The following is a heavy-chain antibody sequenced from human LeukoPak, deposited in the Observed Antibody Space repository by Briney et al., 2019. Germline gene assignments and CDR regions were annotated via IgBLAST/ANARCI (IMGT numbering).Heavy chain of an antibody. V-gene: IGHV3-23*01. D-gene: IGHD3/OR15-3a*01. CDR3: AKDFYHFSTGYRSGFDY. CDR2: VSGSSGGT. Sequence: GGSLRLSCAASGFTFSNFAMNWVRQAPGKGLEWVSLVSGSSGGTYYADSVKGRFTISRDNSKNTLYLQMNSLRAEDTAVYYCAKDFYHFSTGYRSGFDYWGEGTLVTVSS. CDR1: GFTFSNFA. J-gene: IGHJ4*02.